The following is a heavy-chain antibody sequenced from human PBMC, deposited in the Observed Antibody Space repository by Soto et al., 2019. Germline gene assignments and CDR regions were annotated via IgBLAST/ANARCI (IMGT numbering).Heavy chain of an antibody. J-gene: IGHJ6*02. V-gene: IGHV1-2*04. CDR3: ASNILTTGAYYYYGMDV. CDR1: GYIFTSYG. D-gene: IGHD3-9*01. Sequence: ASVKVSCKTSGYIFTSYGISWVRQAPGQGLEWMGWINPYTGSTNYAQKFQGWVTMTRDTSISTAYMELSRLRSDDTAVYYCASNILTTGAYYYYGMDVWGQGTTVTVSS. CDR2: INPYTGST.